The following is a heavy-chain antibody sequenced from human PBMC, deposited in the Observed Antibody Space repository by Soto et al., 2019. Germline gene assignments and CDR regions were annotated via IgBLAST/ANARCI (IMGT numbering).Heavy chain of an antibody. D-gene: IGHD6-13*01. CDR1: GFSLSTSGMG. V-gene: IGHV2-5*02. CDR2: IYWDDDT. CDR3: AHYSSTSSFDY. Sequence: QITLKESGPTLVKPTQTFTLACTFSGFSLSTSGMGVGWIRQPPGKALEWLALIYWDDDTRYSPSLKSRLTITKDTSKNQVVLTMTNMDPVDTVTYYCAHYSSTSSFDYWGQGTLVTVSS. J-gene: IGHJ4*02.